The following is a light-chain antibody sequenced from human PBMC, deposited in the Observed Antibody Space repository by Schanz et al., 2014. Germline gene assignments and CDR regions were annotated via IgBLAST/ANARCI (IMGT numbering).Light chain of an antibody. CDR1: SSNIGAGYH. J-gene: IGLJ3*02. CDR3: QSYDNSLSGWV. CDR2: GNS. V-gene: IGLV1-40*01. Sequence: QSVLTQPPSVSGAPGQRVTISCTGSSSNIGAGYHVHWYQQLPGTAPKLLIYGNSNRPSGVPDRLSGSKSGTSASLAITGLQAEDEADYYCQSYDNSLSGWVFGGGTKLTVL.